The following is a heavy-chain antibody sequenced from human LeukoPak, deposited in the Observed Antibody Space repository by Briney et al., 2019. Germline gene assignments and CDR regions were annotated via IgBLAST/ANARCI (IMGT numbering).Heavy chain of an antibody. CDR3: ARAFVSGGYSYGYDY. CDR1: GFTFSDHY. Sequence: PGGSLRLSCVASGFTFSDHYMDWVRQAPGKGLEWVGRTRNKANSYTTEYAASVKGRFTISRDDSKNSLYLQMNSLKTEDTAVYYCARAFVSGGYSYGYDYWGQGTLVTVSS. V-gene: IGHV3-72*01. D-gene: IGHD5-18*01. J-gene: IGHJ4*02. CDR2: TRNKANSYTT.